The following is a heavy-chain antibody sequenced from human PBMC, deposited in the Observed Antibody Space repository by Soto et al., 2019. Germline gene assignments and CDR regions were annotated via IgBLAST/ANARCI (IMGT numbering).Heavy chain of an antibody. V-gene: IGHV3-23*01. Sequence: GGSLRLSCAASGFTFSRYAMSWVRQAPGKGLEWVSAVSGSGGSTYYADSVKGRFTISRDNSKNTLYLQMNSLRAEDTAVYYCAKDRAYDYVWGSYRYSYYFDYWGQGTLVTVSS. CDR2: VSGSGGST. J-gene: IGHJ4*02. CDR3: AKDRAYDYVWGSYRYSYYFDY. CDR1: GFTFSRYA. D-gene: IGHD3-16*02.